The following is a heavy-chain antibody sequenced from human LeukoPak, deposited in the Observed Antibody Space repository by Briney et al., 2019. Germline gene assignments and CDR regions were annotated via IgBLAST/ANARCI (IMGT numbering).Heavy chain of an antibody. J-gene: IGHJ4*02. CDR2: ISSSSSNI. CDR3: ARSGTGYEKAFFDY. V-gene: IGHV3-11*06. Sequence: GGSLRLSCAASGATFSDYYMSCIRQAPGKGLEWVSFISSSSSNINYADSVKGRFTISRDNAKNSLYLQMNSLRAEDTAVYYCARSGTGYEKAFFDYWGQGTLVTVSS. D-gene: IGHD2-2*01. CDR1: GATFSDYY.